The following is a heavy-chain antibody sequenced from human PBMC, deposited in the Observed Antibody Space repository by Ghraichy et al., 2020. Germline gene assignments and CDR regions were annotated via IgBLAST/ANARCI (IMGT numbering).Heavy chain of an antibody. CDR2: INHSGRT. J-gene: IGHJ4*02. V-gene: IGHV4-34*01. Sequence: SETLSLTCAVYGGSFSGYYWSWIRQPPGKGLEWIGEINHSGRTNYNPSLKSRVTISVDTSKNQFSLKLSSVTAADTAVYYCARGPAAGSDYWGQGTLVTVSS. CDR3: ARGPAAGSDY. D-gene: IGHD6-13*01. CDR1: GGSFSGYY.